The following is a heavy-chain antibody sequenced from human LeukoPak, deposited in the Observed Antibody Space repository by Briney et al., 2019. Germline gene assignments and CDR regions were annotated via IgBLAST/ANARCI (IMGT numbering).Heavy chain of an antibody. V-gene: IGHV3-30*02. J-gene: IGHJ3*02. CDR2: IRYDGSNK. CDR1: GFTFGDYA. Sequence: GGSLRLSCTASGFTFGDYAMSWFRQAPGKGLEWVAFIRYDGSNKYYADSVKGRFTISRDNSKNTLYLQMNSLRAEDTAVYYCASYTCTSCDHDAFDIWGQGTMVTVSS. D-gene: IGHD2-2*01. CDR3: ASYTCTSCDHDAFDI.